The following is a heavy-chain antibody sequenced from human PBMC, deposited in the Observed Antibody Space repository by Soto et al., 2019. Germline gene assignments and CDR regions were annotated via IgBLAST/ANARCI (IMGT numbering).Heavy chain of an antibody. CDR2: ISKGGSNL. J-gene: IGHJ4*02. CDR1: GFTLSSYA. D-gene: IGHD6-19*01. V-gene: IGHV3-30-3*01. CDR3: AREVEYTSAFGISSSFDY. Sequence: PGGSLRLSCAASGFTLSSYAIHWVRQAPGEGLEWVTVISKGGSNLYFADSAKGRFTISRDNSKNTLYLQMNSLRSEDTAVYYCAREVEYTSAFGISSSFDYWGQGTLVTVSS.